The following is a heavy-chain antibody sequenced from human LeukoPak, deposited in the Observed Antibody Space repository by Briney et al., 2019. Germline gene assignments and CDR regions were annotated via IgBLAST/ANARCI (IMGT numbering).Heavy chain of an antibody. J-gene: IGHJ4*02. Sequence: GGSLRLSCAASGFTLSSYWMSWVRQAPGKGLEWVANIKQDGSEKYYVDSVKGRFTISRDNAKNSLYLQMNSLRAEDTAVYYCASPPGVARDYWGQGTLVTVSS. CDR1: GFTLSSYW. CDR2: IKQDGSEK. CDR3: ASPPGVARDY. V-gene: IGHV3-7*01. D-gene: IGHD2-15*01.